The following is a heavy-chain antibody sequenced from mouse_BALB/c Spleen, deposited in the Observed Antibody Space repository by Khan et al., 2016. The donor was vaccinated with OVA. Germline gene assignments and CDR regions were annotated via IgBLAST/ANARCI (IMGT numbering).Heavy chain of an antibody. CDR2: IYPGSANA. V-gene: IGHV1-84*02. J-gene: IGHJ2*01. CDR1: GYIFTDYH. CDR3: AGGFDF. Sequence: QVQLQQSGPELVKPGASVKISCKASGYIFTDYHINWVKQKPGQGLEWIGWIYPGSANAKYNEKFKAKATLTVDTSSSTAFMQLSSLTSEDTAVYFCAGGFDFWGQGTTLTVSS.